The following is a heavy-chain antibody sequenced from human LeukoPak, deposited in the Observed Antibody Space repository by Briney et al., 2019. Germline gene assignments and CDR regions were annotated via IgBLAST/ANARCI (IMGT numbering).Heavy chain of an antibody. CDR2: INPNSGGT. Sequence: GASVKVSCKTSGYTFTDYYIHWVRQAPGQGLEWMGWINPNSGGTNYAQKFQGRVTMTRDTSISTAYVELSTLRSDDTATYYCARAPPCDLTNCYTGDKWSDPWGQGTLVTVSS. CDR3: ARAPPCDLTNCYTGDKWSDP. D-gene: IGHD2-2*02. J-gene: IGHJ5*02. V-gene: IGHV1-2*02. CDR1: GYTFTDYY.